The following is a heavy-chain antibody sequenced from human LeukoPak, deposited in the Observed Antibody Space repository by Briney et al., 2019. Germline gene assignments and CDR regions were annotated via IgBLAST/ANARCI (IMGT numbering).Heavy chain of an antibody. D-gene: IGHD5-12*01. CDR3: ARGGYSGYDPFDY. Sequence: GGSLRLSCAASGFTFSDYYMSWIRQAPGKGLEWVSYISSSGTYTRYADSVKGRFTISRDNAKNSLYLQMNSLRAEDTAVYYCARGGYSGYDPFDYWGQGTLVTVSS. CDR2: ISSSGTYT. J-gene: IGHJ4*02. V-gene: IGHV3-11*06. CDR1: GFTFSDYY.